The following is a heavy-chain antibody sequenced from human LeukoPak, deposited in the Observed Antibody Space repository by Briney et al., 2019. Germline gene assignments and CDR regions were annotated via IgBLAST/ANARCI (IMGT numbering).Heavy chain of an antibody. V-gene: IGHV4-30-2*01. D-gene: IGHD3-22*01. CDR2: IYHSGST. CDR1: GGSISSGGYS. Sequence: SETLSLTCAVSGGSISSGGYSWSWIRQPPGTGLEWIGYIYHSGSTYYNPSLKSRVTISVDRSKNQFSLKLSSVTAADTAVYYCARGGYYYDSSGYYYPPDAFDIWGQGTMVTVSS. J-gene: IGHJ3*02. CDR3: ARGGYYYDSSGYYYPPDAFDI.